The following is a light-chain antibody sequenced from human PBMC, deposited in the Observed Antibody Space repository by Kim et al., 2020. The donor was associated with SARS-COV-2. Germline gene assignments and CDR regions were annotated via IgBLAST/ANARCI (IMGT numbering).Light chain of an antibody. V-gene: IGKV3-20*01. CDR1: QSVSSSY. J-gene: IGKJ1*01. Sequence: EIVLTRSPGNLSLSPGERATLSCRASQSVSSSYLAWYQQKPGQAPRLLIYGASSRATGIPDRFSGSGSGTDFTLTISRLEPEDFAVYYCQQYGSTWTFGQGTKVEIK. CDR3: QQYGSTWT. CDR2: GAS.